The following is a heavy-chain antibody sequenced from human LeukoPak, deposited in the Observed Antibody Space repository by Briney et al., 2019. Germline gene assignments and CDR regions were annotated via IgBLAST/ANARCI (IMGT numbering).Heavy chain of an antibody. CDR2: FDPEDGET. D-gene: IGHD2-15*01. CDR3: ATGYCSGGSCYATYYHGMDV. J-gene: IGHJ6*02. CDR1: GYTLTELS. Sequence: GASVKVSCKVSGYTLTELSMHWVRQAPGKGLEWMGGFDPEDGETIYAQKFQGRVTMTEDTSTDTAYMELSSLRSEDTAVYYCATGYCSGGSCYATYYHGMDVWGQGTTVTVSS. V-gene: IGHV1-24*01.